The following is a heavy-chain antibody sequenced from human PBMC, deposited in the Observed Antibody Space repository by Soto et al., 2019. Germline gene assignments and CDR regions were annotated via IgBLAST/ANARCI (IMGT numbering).Heavy chain of an antibody. D-gene: IGHD3-22*01. V-gene: IGHV1-69*13. CDR2: IIPIFGTA. CDR1: GGTFSSYA. J-gene: IGHJ2*01. CDR3: ARDPTPYYYDSSGYYYCRGLNWYFDL. Sequence: SVKVSCKASGGTFSSYAISWVRQAPGQGLEWMGGIIPIFGTANYAQKFQGRVTITADESTSTAYMKLSSLRSEDTAVYYCARDPTPYYYDSSGYYYCRGLNWYFDLWGRGTLVTVSS.